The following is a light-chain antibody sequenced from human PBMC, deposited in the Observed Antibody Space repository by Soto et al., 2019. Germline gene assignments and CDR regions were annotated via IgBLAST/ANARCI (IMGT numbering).Light chain of an antibody. CDR3: LAWDSSTAV. CDR2: QDS. J-gene: IGLJ2*01. CDR1: KLGDKY. V-gene: IGLV3-1*01. Sequence: SYELTQPPSVSVSPGQTASITCSGDKLGDKYACWYQQKPGQSPVLVIYQDSKRPSGFPERFSASNSGNTATLTISGTQAMDEADYYCLAWDSSTAVFGGGTKLTVL.